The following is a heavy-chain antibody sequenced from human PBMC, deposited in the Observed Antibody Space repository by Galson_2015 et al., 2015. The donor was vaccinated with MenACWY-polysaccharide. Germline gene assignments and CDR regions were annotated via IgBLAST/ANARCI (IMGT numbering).Heavy chain of an antibody. Sequence: FSITSYAVNWVRQAPGKGLEWVAVISGSGTDIRYADSVKGRFTISRDTSKSTLYLQMNSLRAEDTAKYYCAKASQWGAAAVGSFDHWGQGTLVTVSS. CDR1: FSITSYA. CDR2: ISGSGTDI. V-gene: IGHV3-23*01. D-gene: IGHD6-13*01. CDR3: AKASQWGAAAVGSFDH. J-gene: IGHJ4*02.